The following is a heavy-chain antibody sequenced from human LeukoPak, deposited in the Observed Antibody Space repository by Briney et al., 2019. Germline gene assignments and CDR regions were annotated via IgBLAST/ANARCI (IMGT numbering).Heavy chain of an antibody. J-gene: IGHJ4*02. CDR1: GFSFSDYS. D-gene: IGHD4-11*01. CDR2: ITRSSGFI. Sequence: GGSLRLSCEASGFSFSDYSINWVRQTPGKGLEWVSSITRSSGFIYYADSVKGRFTISRDNAKNSLYLQMNSLRAEDTAVYYCARVASNYDFDYWSQGTLVSVSS. V-gene: IGHV3-21*01. CDR3: ARVASNYDFDY.